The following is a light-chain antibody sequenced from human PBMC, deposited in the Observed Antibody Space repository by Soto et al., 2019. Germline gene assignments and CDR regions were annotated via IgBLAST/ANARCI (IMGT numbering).Light chain of an antibody. Sequence: EIVLTQSPATLSLSPGERATLSCRASQSISVYLAWYQQKLGQAPRLLISDAYNRATGIPARFSGSGSGTDFTLTITSLQSEDFAVYYCQQYHNWPPGLTFGGGTKVDIK. CDR1: QSISVY. V-gene: IGKV3-11*01. CDR3: QQYHNWPPGLT. J-gene: IGKJ4*01. CDR2: DAY.